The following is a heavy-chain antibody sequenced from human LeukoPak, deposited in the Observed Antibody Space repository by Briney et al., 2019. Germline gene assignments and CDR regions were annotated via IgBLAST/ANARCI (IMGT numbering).Heavy chain of an antibody. J-gene: IGHJ4*02. CDR3: ARGYGGIVWYWGYYFDY. Sequence: PGGSLRLSCAASGFTFSGSAMHWVRQAPGKGLEWVSYISSSSSTIYYADSVKGRFTISRDNAKNSLYLQMNSLRDEDTAVYYCARGYGGIVWYWGYYFDYWGQGTLVTVSS. CDR2: ISSSSSTI. V-gene: IGHV3-48*02. CDR1: GFTFSGSA. D-gene: IGHD2-8*02.